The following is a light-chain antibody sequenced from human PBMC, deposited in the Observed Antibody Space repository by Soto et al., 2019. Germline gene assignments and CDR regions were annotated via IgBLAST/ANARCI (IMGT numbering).Light chain of an antibody. Sequence: QMAQSSTSPFGSVRDQHTHHCPANQDINIYLNWYQQKPGKAPNLLIYDASNLEIGVPSRFSGSGSGTHFTFTISSLQTEDIATYYCQQYYSTPLTFGQGTRLEIK. CDR2: DAS. J-gene: IGKJ5*01. CDR3: QQYYSTPLT. V-gene: IGKV1-33*01. CDR1: QDINIY.